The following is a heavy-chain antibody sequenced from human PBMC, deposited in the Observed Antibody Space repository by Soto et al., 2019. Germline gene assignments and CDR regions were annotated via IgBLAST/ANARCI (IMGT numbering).Heavy chain of an antibody. CDR2: ISGSGGST. Sequence: GGSLRLSCAASGFTFSSYAMSWARQAPGKGLEWVSAISGSGGSTYYADSVKGRFTISRDNSKNTLYLQMNSLRAEDTAVYYCAKSGGFWSGYWRESYYYYYMDVWGKGTTVTVSS. D-gene: IGHD3-3*01. J-gene: IGHJ6*03. CDR1: GFTFSSYA. CDR3: AKSGGFWSGYWRESYYYYYMDV. V-gene: IGHV3-23*01.